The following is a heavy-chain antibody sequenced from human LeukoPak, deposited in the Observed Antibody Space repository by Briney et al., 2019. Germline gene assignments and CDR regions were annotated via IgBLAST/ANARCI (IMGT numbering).Heavy chain of an antibody. J-gene: IGHJ5*02. CDR1: GGSISSSNW. Sequence: SGTLSLICAVSGGSISSSNWWSWVRQPPGKGLEWIGEIYHSGSTNYNPSLKSRVTISVDTSKNQFSLKLSSVPAAATAVYYCARGYSSSSGDWSDPWGQGTLVTVSS. CDR3: ARGYSSSSGDWSDP. V-gene: IGHV4-4*02. D-gene: IGHD6-6*01. CDR2: IYHSGST.